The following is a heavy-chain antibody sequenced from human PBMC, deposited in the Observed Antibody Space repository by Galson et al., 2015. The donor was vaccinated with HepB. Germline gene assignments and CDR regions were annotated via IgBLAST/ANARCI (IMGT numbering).Heavy chain of an antibody. V-gene: IGHV3-7*01. Sequence: SLRLSCAVSGFTVSKYYVSWVRQAPGKGLEWVANIKQDGSEKYYVDSVKGRFTISRDNAKNSLYLQMNSLRAEDTAVYYCARDLGWELPPRLDYWGQGTLVTVSS. J-gene: IGHJ4*02. CDR1: GFTVSKYY. D-gene: IGHD1-26*01. CDR3: ARDLGWELPPRLDY. CDR2: IKQDGSEK.